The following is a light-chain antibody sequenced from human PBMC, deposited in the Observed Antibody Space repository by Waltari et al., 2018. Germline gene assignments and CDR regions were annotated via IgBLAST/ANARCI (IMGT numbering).Light chain of an antibody. CDR3: QQSYSSPQRT. Sequence: DIQMTQSPSSLSASVGDSVTITCRASQSISTYLNWYQQKPGKAPKLLIYAASSFQSGVPSRFSGSGSGTDFTLTISSLQPEDFATYYCQQSYSSPQRTFGQGTKVEIK. CDR1: QSISTY. V-gene: IGKV1-39*01. J-gene: IGKJ1*01. CDR2: AAS.